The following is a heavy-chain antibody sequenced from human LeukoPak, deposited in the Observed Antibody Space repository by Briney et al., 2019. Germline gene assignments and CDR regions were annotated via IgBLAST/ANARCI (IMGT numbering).Heavy chain of an antibody. CDR1: GFTFSSYG. V-gene: IGHV3-30*02. Sequence: GGSLRLSCAASGFTFSSYGMQWVRQAPGKGLEWVAFMRYNGSNKYYADSVKGRFTISRDNSKNTLYLQMNSLRAEDTAVYYCAKDWFQVILWFGESTEEAYFDYWVQGTLVTVSS. D-gene: IGHD3-10*01. CDR2: MRYNGSNK. J-gene: IGHJ4*02. CDR3: AKDWFQVILWFGESTEEAYFDY.